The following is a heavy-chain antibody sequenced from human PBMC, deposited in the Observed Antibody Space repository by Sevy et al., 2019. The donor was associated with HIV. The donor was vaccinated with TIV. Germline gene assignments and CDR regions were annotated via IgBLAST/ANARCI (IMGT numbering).Heavy chain of an antibody. V-gene: IGHV3-53*01. CDR3: ASCRDAYGTNY. D-gene: IGHD4-17*01. CDR2: VSFDGTT. CDR1: GFTVSTSY. J-gene: IGHJ4*01. Sequence: GGSLRLSCAASGFTVSTSYMTWVRQAPGKGLEWVSVVSFDGTTYYAYSVKGRFTISRDTSKNTVYLQMNSLRVDDTAVYYCASCRDAYGTNYWGHGTLVTVSS.